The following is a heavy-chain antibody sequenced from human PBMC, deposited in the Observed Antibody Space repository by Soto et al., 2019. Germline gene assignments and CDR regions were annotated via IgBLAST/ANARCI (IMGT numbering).Heavy chain of an antibody. CDR3: AKMDQYYYDSSGYFDY. CDR2: IRGSGGST. D-gene: IGHD3-22*01. Sequence: GGSLRLSCAASGFTFSSFAMSWVRQAPGKGLEWVSAIRGSGGSTYYADSVKGRFTISRDNSKNTLYLQMNSLRAEDTAVYYCAKMDQYYYDSSGYFDYWGQGTLVTVSS. CDR1: GFTFSSFA. J-gene: IGHJ4*02. V-gene: IGHV3-23*01.